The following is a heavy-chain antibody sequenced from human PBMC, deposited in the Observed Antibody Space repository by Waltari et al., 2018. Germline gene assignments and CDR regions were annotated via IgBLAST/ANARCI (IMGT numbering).Heavy chain of an antibody. J-gene: IGHJ5*02. CDR3: ARAGGALGWFDP. CDR2: IYYSGST. D-gene: IGHD1-26*01. CDR1: GGSISSGGYS. V-gene: IGHV4-31*03. Sequence: QVQLQASGPGLVKPSQTLSLTCTVSGGSISSGGYSCSWIRQHPGKGLEWIGYIYYSGSTYYNPSLKSRVTISVDTSKNQFSLKLSSVTAADTAVYYCARAGGALGWFDPWGQGSLVTVSS.